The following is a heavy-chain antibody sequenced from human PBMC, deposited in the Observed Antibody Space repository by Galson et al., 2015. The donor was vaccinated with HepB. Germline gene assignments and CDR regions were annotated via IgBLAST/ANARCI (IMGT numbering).Heavy chain of an antibody. D-gene: IGHD4-11*01. CDR3: AKDSTVSLRIDWFDP. Sequence: SLRLSCAASGFTFSTCAMSWVRQAPGKGLEWVSAISGSGHSTYYADSVKGRFTISRDNSRNTLYLQMNSLRAEDTAVCYCAKDSTVSLRIDWFDPWGQGTLVTVSS. J-gene: IGHJ5*02. V-gene: IGHV3-23*01. CDR2: ISGSGHST. CDR1: GFTFSTCA.